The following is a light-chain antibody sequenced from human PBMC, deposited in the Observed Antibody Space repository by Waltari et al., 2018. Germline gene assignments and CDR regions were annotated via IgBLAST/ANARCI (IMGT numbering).Light chain of an antibody. Sequence: EIVLTQSPGTLSLSPGERATLSCRASQSVSSSYLAWYQQNPGQAPRLLIYGASSRATDIPDRFSGSGSGTDFTLTISRLEPEDFAVYYCQQYGSSTWTFGQGTKVEIK. CDR3: QQYGSSTWT. CDR1: QSVSSSY. J-gene: IGKJ1*01. CDR2: GAS. V-gene: IGKV3-20*01.